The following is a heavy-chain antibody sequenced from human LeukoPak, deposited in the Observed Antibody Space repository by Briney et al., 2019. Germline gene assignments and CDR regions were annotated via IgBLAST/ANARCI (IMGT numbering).Heavy chain of an antibody. J-gene: IGHJ5*02. V-gene: IGHV1-8*01. CDR1: GYTFTSYD. CDR2: MNPNSGNT. Sequence: GASVKVSCKASGYTFTSYDINWVRQATGQGLEWMGWMNPNSGNTGYAQKFPGRVTMTRNTSISTAYMELSSLRSEDTAVYYCASCSEYSSSWSSGCNWFDPWGQGTLVTVSS. CDR3: ASCSEYSSSWSSGCNWFDP. D-gene: IGHD6-13*01.